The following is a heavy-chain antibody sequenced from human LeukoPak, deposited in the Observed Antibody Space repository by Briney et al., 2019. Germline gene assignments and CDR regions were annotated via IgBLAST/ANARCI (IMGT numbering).Heavy chain of an antibody. J-gene: IGHJ4*02. Sequence: PGGSLRLSCAASGFTFSSYWMSWVRQAPGKGLGWVANIKQDGSEKYYVDSVKGRFTISRDNAKNSLYLQMNSLRAEDTAVYYCARDDPHSGYDPTADYWGQGTLVTVSS. CDR2: IKQDGSEK. CDR1: GFTFSSYW. CDR3: ARDDPHSGYDPTADY. V-gene: IGHV3-7*01. D-gene: IGHD5-12*01.